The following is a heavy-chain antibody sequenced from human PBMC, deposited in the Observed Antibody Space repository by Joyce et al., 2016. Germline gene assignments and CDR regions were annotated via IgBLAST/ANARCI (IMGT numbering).Heavy chain of an antibody. Sequence: EVQLVESGGGLVKPGGSLRLSCAASGFTFSAYTIDWVRQAPGKGLEWVSSITSSSSYIFYADAVKGRFTISRDNAKNSLYLQMNSLRAEDTAVYYCARFSTAATLYYFDYWGQGTLVTVSS. CDR1: GFTFSAYT. D-gene: IGHD2-15*01. V-gene: IGHV3-21*01. J-gene: IGHJ4*02. CDR2: ITSSSSYI. CDR3: ARFSTAATLYYFDY.